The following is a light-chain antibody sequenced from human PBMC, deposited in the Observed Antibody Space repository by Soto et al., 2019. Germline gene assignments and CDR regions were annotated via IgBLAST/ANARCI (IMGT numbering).Light chain of an antibody. V-gene: IGKV4-1*01. CDR2: WAS. Sequence: DIVMTQSPDSLAVSLGETATINCKSSQNVLYSSNNKNYLAWYQQKPGQPPKLLIYWASTRESGVPDRFSGSGSGTDFTLTISSLQAEDVAVYYCQQYYSIPLTFGGGTMVEIK. CDR3: QQYYSIPLT. J-gene: IGKJ4*01. CDR1: QNVLYSSNNKNY.